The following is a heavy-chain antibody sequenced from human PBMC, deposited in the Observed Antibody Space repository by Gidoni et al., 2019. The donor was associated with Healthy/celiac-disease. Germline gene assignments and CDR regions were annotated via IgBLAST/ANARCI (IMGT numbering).Heavy chain of an antibody. J-gene: IGHJ4*02. Sequence: QVQLVQSGAEVKKPGASVKVSCKASGYTFTRYYMHWVRQAPGQGLEWMGIINPSGGSTSYAQKFQGRVTMTRDTSTSTVYMELSSLRSEDTAVYYCARGHCSGGSCYFGPGYWGQGILVTVSS. CDR1: GYTFTRYY. CDR2: INPSGGST. CDR3: ARGHCSGGSCYFGPGY. D-gene: IGHD2-15*01. V-gene: IGHV1-46*01.